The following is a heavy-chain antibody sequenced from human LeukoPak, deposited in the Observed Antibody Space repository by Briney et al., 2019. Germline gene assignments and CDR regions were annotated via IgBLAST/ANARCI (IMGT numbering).Heavy chain of an antibody. CDR1: GFTFSSYA. CDR3: ANQAGHGFYYFDY. Sequence: PGGSLRLSCAASGFTFSSYAMSWVRQAPGKGLEWVSAVSGSGGSTYYADSVKGRFTISRDNSKNTLYLQTNSLRAEDTAVYYCANQAGHGFYYFDYWGQGTLVTVSS. V-gene: IGHV3-23*01. CDR2: VSGSGGST. D-gene: IGHD5-24*01. J-gene: IGHJ4*02.